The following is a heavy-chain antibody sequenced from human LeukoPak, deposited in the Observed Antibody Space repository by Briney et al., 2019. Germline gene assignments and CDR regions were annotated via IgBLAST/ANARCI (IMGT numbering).Heavy chain of an antibody. CDR3: AREGGGDGYNTPDY. CDR2: IKQDGSEK. CDR1: GFTFSSYW. D-gene: IGHD5-24*01. Sequence: QTGGSLRLSCAASGFTFSSYWMSWVRQAPGKGLEWVANIKQDGSEKYYVDSVRGRFTISRDNAKNSLYLQMSSLRAEDTAVYYCAREGGGDGYNTPDYWGQGTLVTVSS. V-gene: IGHV3-7*01. J-gene: IGHJ4*02.